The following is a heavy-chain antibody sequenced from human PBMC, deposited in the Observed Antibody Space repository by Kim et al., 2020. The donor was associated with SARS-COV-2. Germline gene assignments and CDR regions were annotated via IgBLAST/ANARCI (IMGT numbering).Heavy chain of an antibody. CDR1: GFTFSSYG. CDR3: AKGDSSGWYIDY. D-gene: IGHD6-19*01. CDR2: ISYDRSNK. V-gene: IGHV3-30*18. Sequence: GGSLRLSCAASGFTFSSYGMHWVRQAPGKGLEWVAVISYDRSNKYYADSVKGRFTISRDNSKNTLYLQMNSLRAEDTAVYYCAKGDSSGWYIDYWGQGTLVTVSS. J-gene: IGHJ4*02.